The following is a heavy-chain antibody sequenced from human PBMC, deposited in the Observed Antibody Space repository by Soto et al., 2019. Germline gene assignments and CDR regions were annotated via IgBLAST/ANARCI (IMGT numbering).Heavy chain of an antibody. CDR2: NYYSGRT. J-gene: IGHJ6*02. Sequence: QLQLQESGTGLVKPSETLSLTCTVSGGSISGTRYLWGWLRQRPGKGLEWIGNNYYSGRTYHNPSHKGRVTIFVDTSKNQFSLKLSSVTAADTAVYYCARPAGGGRIYYGMDVWGQGTTVNVSS. D-gene: IGHD2-15*01. CDR1: GGSISGTRYL. CDR3: ARPAGGGRIYYGMDV. V-gene: IGHV4-39*01.